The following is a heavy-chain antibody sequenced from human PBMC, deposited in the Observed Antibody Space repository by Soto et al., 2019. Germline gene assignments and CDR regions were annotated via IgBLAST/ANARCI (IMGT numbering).Heavy chain of an antibody. CDR2: FLYGGNT. CDR1: GGSISNYY. CDR3: ARETLTTRGAYYGLDV. D-gene: IGHD4-4*01. Sequence: QVQLQESGPGLLKPSETLSLICTVSGGSISNYYWNWIRQPPGKEPEWIGYFLYGGNTRYNPSLKSRVTISADTSKSHLSLRMTSVTAADTAVYFCARETLTTRGAYYGLDVWGQGTTVTVSS. V-gene: IGHV4-59*01. J-gene: IGHJ6*02.